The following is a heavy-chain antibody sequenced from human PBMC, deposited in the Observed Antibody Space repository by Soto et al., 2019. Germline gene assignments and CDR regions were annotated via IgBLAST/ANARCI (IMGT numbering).Heavy chain of an antibody. J-gene: IGHJ3*02. V-gene: IGHV4-31*03. CDR3: AREKQERDGGNSDAFDI. D-gene: IGHD1-26*01. Sequence: QVQLQESGPGLVKPSQTLSLTCTVSGGSISSGGYYWSWIRQHPGKGLEWIGYIYYSGSTYYNPSLKSRVTISVDTSKNQFTLKLSAVTAADTAVYYGAREKQERDGGNSDAFDIWGQGTMVTVSS. CDR2: IYYSGST. CDR1: GGSISSGGYY.